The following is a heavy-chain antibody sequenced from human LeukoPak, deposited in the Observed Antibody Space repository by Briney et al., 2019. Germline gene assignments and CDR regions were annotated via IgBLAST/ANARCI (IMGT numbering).Heavy chain of an antibody. CDR3: AREPPITMIRGGNGMDV. D-gene: IGHD3-10*01. J-gene: IGHJ6*02. Sequence: PSETLSLTCTVSGGSISSYYWSWIRQPPGKGLEWIGYIYFSGSTNYNPSLKSRVTISGETSKNQLSLRLSTVTAADTAVYYCAREPPITMIRGGNGMDVWGQGTTVTVSS. CDR2: IYFSGST. V-gene: IGHV4-59*01. CDR1: GGSISSYY.